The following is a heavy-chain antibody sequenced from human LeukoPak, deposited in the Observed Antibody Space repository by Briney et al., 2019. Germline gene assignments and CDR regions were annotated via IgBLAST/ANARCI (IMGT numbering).Heavy chain of an antibody. CDR3: ARAPDCSSTSCYTNWFDP. CDR1: GFTFSDYY. Sequence: GGSLRLACAASGFTFSDYYMSWIRQAPGKGLEWVSYISSSGSTIYYADSVKGRFTISRDNAKNSLYLQMYSLRAEDTAVYYCARAPDCSSTSCYTNWFDPWGQGTLVTVSS. CDR2: ISSSGSTI. J-gene: IGHJ5*02. D-gene: IGHD2-2*02. V-gene: IGHV3-11*01.